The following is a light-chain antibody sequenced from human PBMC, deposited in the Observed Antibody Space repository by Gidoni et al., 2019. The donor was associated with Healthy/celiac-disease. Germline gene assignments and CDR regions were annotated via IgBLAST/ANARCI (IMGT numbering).Light chain of an antibody. Sequence: QSALTQPASVSGSPGQSITISCTGTSSDVGGYNYVSWYQQHPGKAPNLMINEVSNRPSGVSNRFSGSKSGNTASLTISGLQAEDEADYYCSSYTSSSTLHVVFGGGTKLTVL. V-gene: IGLV2-14*01. CDR3: SSYTSSSTLHVV. J-gene: IGLJ2*01. CDR1: SSDVGGYNY. CDR2: EVS.